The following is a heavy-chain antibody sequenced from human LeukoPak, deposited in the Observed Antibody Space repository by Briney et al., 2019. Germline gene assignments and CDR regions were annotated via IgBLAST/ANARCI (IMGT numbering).Heavy chain of an antibody. CDR2: ISGSSSI. CDR1: GFIFSSYS. J-gene: IGHJ1*01. Sequence: GGSLRLSCAVSGFIFSSYSMNWVCQAPGQGLDWVSYISGSSSIRYADSVKGRFTISRDNAKNSLYLQMNSLRAEDTAVYYCARDFQTLVWVQHWGQGTLVTVSS. V-gene: IGHV3-48*01. D-gene: IGHD2-8*02. CDR3: ARDFQTLVWVQH.